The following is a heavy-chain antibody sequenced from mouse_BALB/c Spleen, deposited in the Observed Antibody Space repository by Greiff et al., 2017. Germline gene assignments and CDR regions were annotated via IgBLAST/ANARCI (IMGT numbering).Heavy chain of an antibody. D-gene: IGHD2-1*01. CDR3: ARGGNYHFDY. V-gene: IGHV1-54*01. CDR1: GYAFTNYL. J-gene: IGHJ2*01. CDR2: INPGSGGT. Sequence: QVQLKESGAELVRPGTSVKVSCKASGYAFTNYLIEWVKQRPGQGLEWIGVINPGSGGTNYNEKFKGKATLTADKSSSTAYMQLSSLTSDDSAVYFCARGGNYHFDYWGQGTTLTVSS.